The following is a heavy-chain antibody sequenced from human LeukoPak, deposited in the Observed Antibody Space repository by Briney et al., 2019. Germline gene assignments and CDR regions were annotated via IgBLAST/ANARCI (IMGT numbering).Heavy chain of an antibody. CDR3: AKDTGVFYDSSGYYGYFDY. CDR2: INSGGST. D-gene: IGHD3-22*01. V-gene: IGHV3-53*01. CDR1: GFTVSSNY. Sequence: GGSLRLSCAASGFTVSSNYMSWVRQAPGKGLEWVSVINSGGSTYYADSVKGRFTISRDNSKNTLYLQMNSLRAEDTAVYYCAKDTGVFYDSSGYYGYFDYWGQGTLVTVSS. J-gene: IGHJ4*02.